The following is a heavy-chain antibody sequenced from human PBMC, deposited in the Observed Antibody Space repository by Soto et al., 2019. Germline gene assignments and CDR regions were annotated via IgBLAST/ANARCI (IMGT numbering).Heavy chain of an antibody. CDR1: AHPFTRYG. CDR3: AAFYDSSGYLFDY. J-gene: IGHJ4*02. D-gene: IGHD3-22*01. V-gene: IGHV1-18*01. Sequence: ASVKVPSRASAHPFTRYGISWGRPAPGQGLEWMGWISAYNGNTNYAQKFQERVTITRDMSTSTAYMELSSLRSEDTAVYYCAAFYDSSGYLFDYWGQGTLVTVSS. CDR2: ISAYNGNT.